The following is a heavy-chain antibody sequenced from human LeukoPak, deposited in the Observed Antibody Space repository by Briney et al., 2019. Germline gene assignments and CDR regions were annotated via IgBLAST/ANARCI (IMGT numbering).Heavy chain of an antibody. Sequence: GGSLRLSCAASGFTFSSYSMNWVRQAPGQGLKWVSCISSSSSYIYYADSVKGRFTISRDNAKNSLYLQMNSLRAEDTAVYYCARDGGYSYGHTWGQGTLVTVSS. D-gene: IGHD5-18*01. J-gene: IGHJ5*02. CDR1: GFTFSSYS. CDR3: ARDGGYSYGHT. V-gene: IGHV3-21*01. CDR2: ISSSSSYI.